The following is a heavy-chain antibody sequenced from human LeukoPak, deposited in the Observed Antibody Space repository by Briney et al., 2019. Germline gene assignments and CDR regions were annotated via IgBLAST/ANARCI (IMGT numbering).Heavy chain of an antibody. CDR2: INHSGST. V-gene: IGHV4-34*01. J-gene: IGHJ3*02. Sequence: PSETLSLTCAVYGGSFSGYYWSSIRQPPGKGLEWIGEINHSGSTNYNPSLKSRVTISVDTSKNQFSLKLSSVTAADTAVYYCARPLPTPNDAFDIWGQGTLVTVSS. CDR1: GGSFSGYY. CDR3: ARPLPTPNDAFDI.